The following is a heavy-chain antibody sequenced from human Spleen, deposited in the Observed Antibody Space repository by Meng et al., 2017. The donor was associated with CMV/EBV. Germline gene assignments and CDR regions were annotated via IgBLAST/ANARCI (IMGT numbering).Heavy chain of an antibody. CDR2: INAGNGNT. CDR3: ARGSDAVAGTVDY. J-gene: IGHJ4*02. CDR1: GYAFTTYA. V-gene: IGHV1-3*01. Sequence: KASGYAFTTYALHWVRQAPGQRLEWMGWINAGNGNTKYSQKFQDRVTITRDTSASAGYMELSSLRSEDTAVYYCARGSDAVAGTVDYWGQGTLVTVSS. D-gene: IGHD6-19*01.